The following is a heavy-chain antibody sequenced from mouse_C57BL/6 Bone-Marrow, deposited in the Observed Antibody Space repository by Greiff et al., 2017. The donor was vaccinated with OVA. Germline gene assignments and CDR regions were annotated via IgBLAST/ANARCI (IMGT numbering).Heavy chain of an antibody. D-gene: IGHD1-1*02. CDR3: TTRLWPY. CDR2: IDPENGDT. CDR1: GFNIKDDY. J-gene: IGHJ4*01. V-gene: IGHV14-4*01. Sequence: EVKLMESGAELVRPGASVKLSCTASGFNIKDDYMHWVKQRPEQGLEWIGWIDPENGDTEYASKFQGKATITADTSSNTAYLQLSSLTSEDTAVYYCTTRLWPYWGQGTSVTVSS.